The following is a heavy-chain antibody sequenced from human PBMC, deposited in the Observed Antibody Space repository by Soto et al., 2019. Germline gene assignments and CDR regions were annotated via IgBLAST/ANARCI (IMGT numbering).Heavy chain of an antibody. J-gene: IGHJ4*02. CDR1: GFIFSNYV. V-gene: IGHV3-23*04. CDR3: AKRPRALLTFDY. Sequence: EVQLVDSGGGLVQPGGSLRLSCGASGFIFSNYVMSWVRQSPGKGLEWVSSIIDSGGTSYYADSVKGRFTISRDNSKNTLYLQMNSLRAEDTAIYYCAKRPRALLTFDYWGQGTLVTVSS. D-gene: IGHD1-26*01. CDR2: IIDSGGTS.